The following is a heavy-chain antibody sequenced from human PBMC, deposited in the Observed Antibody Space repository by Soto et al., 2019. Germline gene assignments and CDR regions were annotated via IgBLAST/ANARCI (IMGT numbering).Heavy chain of an antibody. CDR1: GFTFSSYS. CDR2: ISSSRRTI. CDR3: APPTGFDY. Sequence: GGSLRLSCAASGFTFSSYSMNWVRQAPGKGLEWVSCISSSRRTIYYADSVKGRFTISRDISTYTVYLQMNSLRAEDTAVYYCAPPTGFDYCGQGDLLTIS. V-gene: IGHV3-48*01. J-gene: IGHJ4*02.